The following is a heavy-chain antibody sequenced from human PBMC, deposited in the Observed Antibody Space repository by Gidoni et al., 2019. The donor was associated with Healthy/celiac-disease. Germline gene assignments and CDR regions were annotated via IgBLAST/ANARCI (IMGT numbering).Heavy chain of an antibody. V-gene: IGHV3-23*01. Sequence: TGKGLEWVSAINGSGGSTYYADSVKGRFTISRDNSKNTLYLQMNSLRAEDTAVYYCAKNLDPDAFDIWGQGTMVTVSS. CDR2: INGSGGST. CDR3: AKNLDPDAFDI. J-gene: IGHJ3*02.